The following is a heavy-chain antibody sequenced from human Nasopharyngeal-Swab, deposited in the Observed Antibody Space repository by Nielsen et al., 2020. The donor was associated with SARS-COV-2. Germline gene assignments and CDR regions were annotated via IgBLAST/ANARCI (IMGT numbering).Heavy chain of an antibody. Sequence: ASVKVSCKASGYTFTGYYMHWVRQAPGQGLEWMGWINPNSGDTNYAQKFQGRVTMTRDTSISTAYMELSRLRSDDTAVYYCARDQTISSNAFDIWGQGTMVTVSS. CDR2: INPNSGDT. CDR1: GYTFTGYY. V-gene: IGHV1-2*02. J-gene: IGHJ3*02. CDR3: ARDQTISSNAFDI. D-gene: IGHD2-2*01.